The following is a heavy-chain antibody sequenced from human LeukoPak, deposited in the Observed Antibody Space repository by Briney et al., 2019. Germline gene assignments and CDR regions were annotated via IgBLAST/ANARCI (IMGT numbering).Heavy chain of an antibody. CDR3: TTPAYGDYGDDYGMDV. CDR1: GFTFSNAW. V-gene: IGHV3-15*01. D-gene: IGHD4-17*01. J-gene: IGHJ6*02. Sequence: GGSLRLSCAASGFTFSNAWMSWVRQAPGKGLEWVGRIKSKTDGGTTDYAAPVKGRFTISRDDSKNTLYLQMNSLKTEDTAVYYCTTPAYGDYGDDYGMDVRGQGTTVTVSS. CDR2: IKSKTDGGTT.